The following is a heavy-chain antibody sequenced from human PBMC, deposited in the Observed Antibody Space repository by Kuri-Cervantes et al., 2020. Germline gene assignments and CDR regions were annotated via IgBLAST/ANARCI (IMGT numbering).Heavy chain of an antibody. D-gene: IGHD1-26*01. CDR1: GFTFRSYS. CDR2: ISSSSLYI. Sequence: LSLTCAASGFTFRSYSMDWVRQAPSKGLEWVSSISSSSLYIYYTDPVKGRFTISRDDAKNSLFLQMDSLRAEDTAVYYCATTGPSGSFLWGQGTLVTVSS. V-gene: IGHV3-21*01. J-gene: IGHJ4*02. CDR3: ATTGPSGSFL.